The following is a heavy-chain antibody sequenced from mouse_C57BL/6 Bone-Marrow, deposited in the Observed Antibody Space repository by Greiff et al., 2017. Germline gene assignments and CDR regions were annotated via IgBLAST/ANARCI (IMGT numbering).Heavy chain of an antibody. V-gene: IGHV1-69*01. Sequence: QVQLQQPGAELVMPGASVKLSCKASGYTFTSYWMHWVKQRPGQGLEWIGDIDPTDSYTNYNQKFKGKSTLTVDKSSRTAYMQLSSLTSEDSAVYYCASNGNSMDYWGQGTLVTVSA. J-gene: IGHJ4*01. CDR2: IDPTDSYT. CDR1: GYTFTSYW. CDR3: ASNGNSMDY.